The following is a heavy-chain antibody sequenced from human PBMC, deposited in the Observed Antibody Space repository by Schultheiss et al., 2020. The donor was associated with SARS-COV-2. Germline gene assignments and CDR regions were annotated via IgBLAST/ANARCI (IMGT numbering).Heavy chain of an antibody. CDR2: IYYCGST. J-gene: IGHJ6*02. CDR1: GGSISSYY. D-gene: IGHD3-9*01. Sequence: SETLSLTCTVSGGSISSYYWSWIRQSPGKGLEWIGYIYYCGSTNYNSSLKSRVIISVDTSKNQFSLKLSSVTAADTAVYYCAYVQGGLRYFDWYAQPYGMDVWGQGTTVTVSS. V-gene: IGHV4-59*06. CDR3: AYVQGGLRYFDWYAQPYGMDV.